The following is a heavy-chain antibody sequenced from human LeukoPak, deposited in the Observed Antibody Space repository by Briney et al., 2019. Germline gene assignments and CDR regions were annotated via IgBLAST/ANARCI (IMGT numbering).Heavy chain of an antibody. J-gene: IGHJ3*02. CDR2: ITWDGAKT. V-gene: IGHV3-20*04. CDR1: GFTFEHYG. D-gene: IGHD3-16*01. CDR3: ATSDQIIMMDAFDI. Sequence: GSLRLSCAASGFTFEHYGMSWVRQAPGKGPEWVSGITWDGAKTGYADSVKGRFTISRDNAKKSLFVQMNSLRAEDTALYYCATSDQIIMMDAFDIWGQGTMVTVSS.